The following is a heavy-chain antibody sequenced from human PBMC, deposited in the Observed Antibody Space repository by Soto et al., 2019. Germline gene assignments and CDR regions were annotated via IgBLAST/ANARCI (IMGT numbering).Heavy chain of an antibody. J-gene: IGHJ3*02. Sequence: QVQLVQSGAEVKKPGSSVKVSCKASGGSFSSYAISWVRQAPVQGLEWMGGIIPIFGTATYAQKFQGRVTIIADKSTSTAYRELSSLRSEDTAVYYCGRAGPVAGNHAFDIWGQGTLVTVSS. CDR1: GGSFSSYA. V-gene: IGHV1-69*06. CDR2: IIPIFGTA. CDR3: GRAGPVAGNHAFDI. D-gene: IGHD6-19*01.